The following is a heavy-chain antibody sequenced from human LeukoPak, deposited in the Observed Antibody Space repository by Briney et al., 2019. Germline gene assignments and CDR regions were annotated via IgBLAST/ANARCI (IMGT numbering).Heavy chain of an antibody. CDR1: GGSFSGYY. D-gene: IGHD3-22*01. V-gene: IGHV4-34*01. CDR3: ARHYYDSSGSPFDY. Sequence: PSETLSLTCAVYGGSFSGYYWSWIRQPPGKGLEWIGEINHSGSTNYNPSLKSRVTISVDTSKNQFSLKLSSVTAADTAVYYCARHYYDSSGSPFDYWGQGTLVTVSS. J-gene: IGHJ4*02. CDR2: INHSGST.